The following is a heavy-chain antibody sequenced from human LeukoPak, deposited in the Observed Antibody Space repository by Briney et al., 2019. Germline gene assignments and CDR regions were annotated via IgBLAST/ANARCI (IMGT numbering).Heavy chain of an antibody. CDR1: GFTFSSYA. J-gene: IGHJ6*02. V-gene: IGHV3-23*01. D-gene: IGHD5-18*01. CDR3: AKAAMVSSYYCYYGMDV. Sequence: GGSLRLSCAASGFTFSSYAMSWVRQAPGKGLEWVSAISGSGGSTYYADSVKGRFTISRDNSKNTLYLQMNSLRAEDTAVYYCAKAAMVSSYYCYYGMDVWGQGTTVTVSS. CDR2: ISGSGGST.